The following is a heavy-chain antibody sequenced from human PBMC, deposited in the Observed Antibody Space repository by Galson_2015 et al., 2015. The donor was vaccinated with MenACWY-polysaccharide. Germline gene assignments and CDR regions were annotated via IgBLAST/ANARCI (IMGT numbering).Heavy chain of an antibody. J-gene: IGHJ4*02. CDR1: GFAFSNHG. D-gene: IGHD1-26*01. CDR2: INANGDSA. Sequence: SLRLSCAASGFAFSNHGMAWVRQAPGKGLEWVSSINANGDSAHYADSVTGRFFTSRDKSMNTLFLQMNGLTTEDTAVYYCFLVGTGGRVYRGRGVLVTVPS. V-gene: IGHV3-23*01. CDR3: FLVGTGGRVY.